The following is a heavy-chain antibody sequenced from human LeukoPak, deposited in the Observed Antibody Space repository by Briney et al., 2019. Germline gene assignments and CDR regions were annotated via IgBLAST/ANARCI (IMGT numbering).Heavy chain of an antibody. CDR2: ISSSSVSK. V-gene: IGHV3-21*01. D-gene: IGHD3-10*01. CDR3: ARGAYGSGSYGDNWFDP. Sequence: GGSLRLSCAASGFTFSDYNMNWVRQAPGKGLEWVSFISSSSVSKFYADSVKGRFTISRDNARNSLYLQMNSLRAEDTAVYYCARGAYGSGSYGDNWFDPWGQGTLVTVSS. CDR1: GFTFSDYN. J-gene: IGHJ5*02.